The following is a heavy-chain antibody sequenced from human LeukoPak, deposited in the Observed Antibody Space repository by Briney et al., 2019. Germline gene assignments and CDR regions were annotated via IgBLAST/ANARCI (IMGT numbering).Heavy chain of an antibody. V-gene: IGHV1-46*01. J-gene: IGHJ5*02. D-gene: IGHD3-16*02. CDR1: GYTFTSYY. Sequence: ASVKVSCKASGYTFTSYYMHWVRQAPGQGVEWMGIINPSGGSTSYAQKFQGRVTMTRDTSTSTVYMELSSLRSEDTAVYYCARAPYDYVWGSYRLDPWGQGTLVTVSS. CDR2: INPSGGST. CDR3: ARAPYDYVWGSYRLDP.